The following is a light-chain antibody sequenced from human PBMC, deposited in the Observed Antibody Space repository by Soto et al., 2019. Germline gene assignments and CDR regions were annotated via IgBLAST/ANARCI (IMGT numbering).Light chain of an antibody. CDR3: QQYGSLSWT. Sequence: DIVLTQSPGTLSLSPGERATLSCRASQSVSSNYLAWYQQKPGQAPRHRIYGASSRATGVPDRFSGSGSGTDFTLTISRLEPEDFAVYHCQQYGSLSWTFGQGTKVEIK. J-gene: IGKJ1*01. V-gene: IGKV3-20*01. CDR2: GAS. CDR1: QSVSSNY.